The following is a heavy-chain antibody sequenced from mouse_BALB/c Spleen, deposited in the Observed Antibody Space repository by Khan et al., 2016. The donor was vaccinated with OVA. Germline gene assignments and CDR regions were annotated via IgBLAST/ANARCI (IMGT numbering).Heavy chain of an antibody. V-gene: IGHV5-6-4*01. J-gene: IGHJ2*01. CDR1: GFTFSSYS. CDR3: TRDRNYYGSSFYFDY. D-gene: IGHD1-1*01. CDR2: ITSGGSYT. Sequence: EVELVESGGGLVKPGGSLRLSCAASGFTFSSYSMSWVRQTPEKRLEWVATITSGGSYTYYPDSVQGRFTISRDNAKNTLYLQMSSLKSEDTAIYDCTRDRNYYGSSFYFDYWGQGTTLTVSS.